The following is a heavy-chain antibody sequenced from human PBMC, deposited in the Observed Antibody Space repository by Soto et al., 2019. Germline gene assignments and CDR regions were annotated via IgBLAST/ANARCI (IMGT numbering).Heavy chain of an antibody. CDR3: ARVKVVPAATQYYYYYYGMDX. Sequence: GESLKISCKGSGYSFTSYWISWVRQMPGKGLEWMGRIDPSDSYTNYSPSFQGHVTISADKSISTAYLQWSSLKASDTAMYYCARVKVVPAATQYYYYYYGMDXWGQGTTVTVSS. V-gene: IGHV5-10-1*01. D-gene: IGHD2-2*01. CDR2: IDPSDSYT. J-gene: IGHJ6*02. CDR1: GYSFTSYW.